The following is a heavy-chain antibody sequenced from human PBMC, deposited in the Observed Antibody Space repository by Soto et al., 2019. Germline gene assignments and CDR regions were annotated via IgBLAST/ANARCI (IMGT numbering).Heavy chain of an antibody. CDR1: GGSISSGDYY. J-gene: IGHJ4*02. D-gene: IGHD3-10*01. V-gene: IGHV4-30-4*01. Sequence: TLSLTCTVSGGSISSGDYYWSWIRQPPGKGLEWIGYIYYSGSTYYNPSLKSRVTISVDTSKNQFSLKLSSVTAADTAVYYCARDRGSGSQEAYFDYWGQGTLVTVSS. CDR3: ARDRGSGSQEAYFDY. CDR2: IYYSGST.